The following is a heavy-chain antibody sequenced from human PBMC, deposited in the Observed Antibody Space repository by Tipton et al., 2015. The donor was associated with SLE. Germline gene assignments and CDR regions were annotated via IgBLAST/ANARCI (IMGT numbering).Heavy chain of an antibody. D-gene: IGHD3-10*01. CDR1: GVSINSFY. J-gene: IGHJ6*02. CDR3: ARQRLRLLSPLDA. V-gene: IGHV4-59*08. Sequence: TLSLTCTVSGVSINSFYWSWIRQPPGKGLEWIGYIYYSGRNNYNPSLKTRVTMSVDTSKSQFSLKLTSVTAADTAVYYCARQRLRLLSPLDAWGQGTTVTVS. CDR2: IYYSGRN.